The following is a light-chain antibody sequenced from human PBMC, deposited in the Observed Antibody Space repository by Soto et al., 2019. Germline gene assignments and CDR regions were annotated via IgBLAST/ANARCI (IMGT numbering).Light chain of an antibody. J-gene: IGKJ5*01. V-gene: IGKV3D-15*01. CDR1: QSVRSY. CDR3: QQYSNWPPIT. CDR2: DAF. Sequence: EIVLTQSPGTLSLSPGERATLSCRASQSVRSYLAWYQQKPGQTPRLLIYDAFNRATGIPARFSGSGSGTEFTLTISSLQSEDFAVYYCQQYSNWPPITFGQGTRLEIK.